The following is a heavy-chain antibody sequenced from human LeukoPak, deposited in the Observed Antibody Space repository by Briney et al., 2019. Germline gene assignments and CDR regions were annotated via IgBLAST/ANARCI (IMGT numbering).Heavy chain of an antibody. J-gene: IGHJ6*02. V-gene: IGHV3-43*02. CDR3: AKDICTAGGIQLWLLHYYYGMDV. CDR2: ISGDGGST. CDR1: GFTFDDYA. Sequence: GGSLRLSCAASGFTFDDYAMHWVRQAPGKGLEWVSLISGDGGSTYYADSVKGRFTISRDNGKNSLYLQMNSLRTEDTALYYCAKDICTAGGIQLWLLHYYYGMDVWGQGTTVTVSS. D-gene: IGHD5-18*01.